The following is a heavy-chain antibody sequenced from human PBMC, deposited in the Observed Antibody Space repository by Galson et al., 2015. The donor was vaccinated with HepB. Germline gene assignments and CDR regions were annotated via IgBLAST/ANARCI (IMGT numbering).Heavy chain of an antibody. Sequence: SLRLSCAASGLTFSSYSMNWVRQAPGMGLEWGSYISSSSSTIYYADSVKGRFTISRDNAKNSLYLQMNSLREEDTAVYYCGRDSCTICYQVYYYYGMDVWGQGTTVTVSS. V-gene: IGHV3-48*02. D-gene: IGHD2-2*01. CDR2: ISSSSSTI. CDR1: GLTFSSYS. CDR3: GRDSCTICYQVYYYYGMDV. J-gene: IGHJ6*02.